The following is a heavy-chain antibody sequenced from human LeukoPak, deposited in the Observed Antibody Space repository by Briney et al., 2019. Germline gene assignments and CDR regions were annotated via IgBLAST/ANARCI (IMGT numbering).Heavy chain of an antibody. CDR2: ISSSGNTI. V-gene: IGHV3-48*03. CDR1: GFTFSSSE. Sequence: GGSLRLSCAASGFTFSSSEMNWVRQAPGRGLEWVSYISSSGNTIYYADSVKGRFTISRDNAKNSLYLQMNSLRSEDTAVYYCARDRRLGIDYWGQGTLVTVSS. J-gene: IGHJ4*02. D-gene: IGHD1-14*01. CDR3: ARDRRLGIDY.